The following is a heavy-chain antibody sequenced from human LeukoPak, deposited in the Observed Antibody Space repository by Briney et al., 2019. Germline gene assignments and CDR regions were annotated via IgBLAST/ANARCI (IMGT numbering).Heavy chain of an antibody. CDR3: TKDSFGAVRDS. V-gene: IGHV4-39*07. Sequence: SETLSLTCTVSGDSMIDNNFYWGWTRQSPQKGLEWIASIYYNGRSLYNPSLRSRVTISLDAPKNQIFLKLSSVTAADMAVYYCTKDSFGAVRDSWGRGILVTVSS. CDR1: GDSMIDNNFY. D-gene: IGHD1-26*01. CDR2: IYYNGRS. J-gene: IGHJ5*02.